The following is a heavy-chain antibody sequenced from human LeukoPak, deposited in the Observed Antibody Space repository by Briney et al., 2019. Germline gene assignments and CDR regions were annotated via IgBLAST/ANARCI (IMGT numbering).Heavy chain of an antibody. V-gene: IGHV1-46*01. CDR3: ARVHTDYYDSSGFEDY. J-gene: IGHJ4*02. CDR2: VNPSGGST. CDR1: GYTFTSYY. D-gene: IGHD3-22*01. Sequence: ASVKVSCKASGYTFTSYYMHWVRQAPGQGLDWMGIVNPSGGSTRYAQKFQGRVTMNRDTSTSTVYMELSSLRSEDTAVYYCARVHTDYYDSSGFEDYWGQGTLVTVSS.